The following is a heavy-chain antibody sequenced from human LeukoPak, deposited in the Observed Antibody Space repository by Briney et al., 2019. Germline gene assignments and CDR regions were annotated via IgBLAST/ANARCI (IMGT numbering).Heavy chain of an antibody. CDR2: IYYSGST. CDR1: GGSISSSSYY. CDR3: ARGALMGPIPGGNWFDP. Sequence: SETLSLTCTVSGGSISSSSYYWGWIRQPPGKGLEWIGYIYYSGSTNYNPSLKCRVTISVDTSKNQFSLKLSSVTAADTAVYYCARGALMGPIPGGNWFDPWGQGTLVTVSS. J-gene: IGHJ5*02. D-gene: IGHD2-8*01. V-gene: IGHV4-61*05.